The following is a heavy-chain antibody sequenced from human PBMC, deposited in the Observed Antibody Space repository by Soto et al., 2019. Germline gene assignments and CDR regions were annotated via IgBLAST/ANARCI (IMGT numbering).Heavy chain of an antibody. CDR2: ISGSGGST. Sequence: GGSLRLSCAASGFTFSSYAMSWVRQAPGKGREWVSAISGSGGSTYYADSVKGRFTISRDNSKNTLYLQMNGLRAEDTAVYYCAKSGWDAFDIWGQGTMVTVSS. CDR1: GFTFSSYA. J-gene: IGHJ3*02. V-gene: IGHV3-23*01. CDR3: AKSGWDAFDI. D-gene: IGHD3-10*01.